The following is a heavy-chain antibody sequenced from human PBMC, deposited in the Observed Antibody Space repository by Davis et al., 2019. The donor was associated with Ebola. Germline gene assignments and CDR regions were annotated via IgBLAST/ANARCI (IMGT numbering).Heavy chain of an antibody. CDR2: ISSSSSYT. D-gene: IGHD3-10*01. CDR1: GFTFSSYA. CDR3: ARLRGGMDV. Sequence: GESLKISCAASGFTFSSYAMHWVRQAPGKGLEWVSYISSSSSYTNYADSVKGRFTISRDNAKNSLYLQMNSLRAEDTAVYYCARLRGGMDVWGQGTTVTVSS. V-gene: IGHV3-21*05. J-gene: IGHJ6*02.